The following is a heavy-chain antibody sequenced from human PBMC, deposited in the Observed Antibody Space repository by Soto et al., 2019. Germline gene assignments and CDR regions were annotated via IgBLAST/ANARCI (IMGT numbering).Heavy chain of an antibody. D-gene: IGHD1-26*01. CDR2: TYPGGTT. CDR1: GFTVSSNY. V-gene: IGHV3-66*01. CDR3: TREFRTSGSRDAVDI. J-gene: IGHJ3*02. Sequence: EVQLVESGGGLVQPGGSLRLSCAASGFTVSSNYMSWVRQAPGRGLEWVSVTYPGGTTHYADSVKGRFTISRDNSKNTMDLQMNSLRADDSAMYYCTREFRTSGSRDAVDIWGQGTVVIVSS.